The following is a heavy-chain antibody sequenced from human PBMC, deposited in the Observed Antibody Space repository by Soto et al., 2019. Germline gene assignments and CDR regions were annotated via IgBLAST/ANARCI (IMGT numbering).Heavy chain of an antibody. Sequence: QVQLVQSGAEVKKPGSSVKVSCKASGGTFSSYAISWVRQAPGQGLAWMGGIIPIFGTANYAQKFQGRVTITADKSTRTAYMELSSLRSEDTAVYYCAGDSSGYKGGAFDIWGQGTMVTVSS. V-gene: IGHV1-69*06. CDR2: IIPIFGTA. D-gene: IGHD3-22*01. CDR3: AGDSSGYKGGAFDI. J-gene: IGHJ3*02. CDR1: GGTFSSYA.